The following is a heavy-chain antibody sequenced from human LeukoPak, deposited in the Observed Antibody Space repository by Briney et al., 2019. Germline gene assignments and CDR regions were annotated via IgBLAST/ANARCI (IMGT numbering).Heavy chain of an antibody. V-gene: IGHV4-38-2*02. Sequence: PSETLSLTCTVSGYSISSGYYWGWIRQPPGKGLEWIGSIYYSGSTYYNPSLKSRVTISVDTSKNQFSLKLSSVTAADTAVYYCARVSAGYYDSSGLFRVDAFDIWGQGTMVTVSS. CDR1: GYSISSGYY. D-gene: IGHD3-22*01. CDR2: IYYSGST. CDR3: ARVSAGYYDSSGLFRVDAFDI. J-gene: IGHJ3*02.